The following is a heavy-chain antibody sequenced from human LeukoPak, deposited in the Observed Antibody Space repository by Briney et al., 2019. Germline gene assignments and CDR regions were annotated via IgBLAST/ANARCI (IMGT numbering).Heavy chain of an antibody. Sequence: GESLKISCKGSGYSFTSYWFGWVRQMPGKGLEWMGIIYPGDSDTRYSPSFQGQVTISADKSISTAYLQWSSLKASDTAMYYCARHAPWEVDRGAFDIWGQGTMVTVSS. D-gene: IGHD1-14*01. CDR1: GYSFTSYW. V-gene: IGHV5-51*01. CDR3: ARHAPWEVDRGAFDI. J-gene: IGHJ3*02. CDR2: IYPGDSDT.